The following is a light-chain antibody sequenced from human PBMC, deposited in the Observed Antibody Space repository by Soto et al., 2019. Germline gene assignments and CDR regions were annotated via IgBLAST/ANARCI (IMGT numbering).Light chain of an antibody. V-gene: IGKV3-20*01. CDR3: QQYKT. J-gene: IGKJ1*01. CDR1: QSVSTSY. Sequence: DIVLTQSPDTLSLSPGERATLSCRASQSVSTSYVAWYQQKFGQAPRLLIYDAFSRATGIPDRFSASGSGTDFTLTISRLEPEDFAVYYCQQYKTFGQGTKVDIK. CDR2: DAF.